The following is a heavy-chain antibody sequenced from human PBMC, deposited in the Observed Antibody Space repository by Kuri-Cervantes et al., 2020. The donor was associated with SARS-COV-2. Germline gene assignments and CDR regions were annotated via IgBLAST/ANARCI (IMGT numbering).Heavy chain of an antibody. V-gene: IGHV3-30*19. CDR2: ISYDGSNK. CDR1: GFIFSNYG. CDR3: ARDLGGYNYN. J-gene: IGHJ4*02. D-gene: IGHD5-24*01. Sequence: GESLKISCAASGFIFSNYGMHWVRQAPGKGLEWVAVISYDGSNKYYADSVKGRFTISRDNSKNTLYLQMNSLRAEDTAVYYCARDLGGYNYNWGQGTLVTVSS.